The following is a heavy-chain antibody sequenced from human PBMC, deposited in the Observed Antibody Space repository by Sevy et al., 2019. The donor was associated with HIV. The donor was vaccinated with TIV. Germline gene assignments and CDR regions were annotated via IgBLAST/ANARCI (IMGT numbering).Heavy chain of an antibody. Sequence: GGSLRLSCAASGFTFDDYAMHWVRQAPGKGLEWVSGISWNSGSIGYADSVKGRFTISRDNAKNSLYQQMNSLRAEDTALYYCAKDLGSSKGDRYYYYGMDVWGQGTTVTISS. CDR1: GFTFDDYA. CDR2: ISWNSGSI. V-gene: IGHV3-9*01. J-gene: IGHJ6*02. CDR3: AKDLGSSKGDRYYYYGMDV. D-gene: IGHD6-6*01.